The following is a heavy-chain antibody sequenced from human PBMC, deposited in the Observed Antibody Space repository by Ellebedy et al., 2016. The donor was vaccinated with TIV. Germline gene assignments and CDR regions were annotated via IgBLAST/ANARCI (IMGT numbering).Heavy chain of an antibody. CDR3: ARDGPWGYHWFDH. CDR2: INPYNGNT. V-gene: IGHV1-18*01. Sequence: AASVKVSCKASGYTFTSYGISWVRQAPGQGLEWMGWINPYNGNTNYVQKLQYRVTMTTETSKSTDYMELRSLRSDDAAVYYCARDGPWGYHWFDHWGQGTLVTVSS. D-gene: IGHD3-16*02. CDR1: GYTFTSYG. J-gene: IGHJ5*02.